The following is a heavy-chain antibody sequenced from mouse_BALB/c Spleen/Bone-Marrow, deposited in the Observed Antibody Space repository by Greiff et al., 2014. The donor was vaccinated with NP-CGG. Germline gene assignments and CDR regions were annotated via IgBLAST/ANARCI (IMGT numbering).Heavy chain of an antibody. CDR3: ARGEHPYDFDY. Sequence: QVQLQQPGPELVKPGASVKMSCKASGYTFTSYYIHWVKQRPGQGLEWIGWIYPGDGSTKYNEKFKGKTTLTADKSSSTAYMLLSSLTSEDSAIYFCARGEHPYDFDYWGQGTSLTVSS. J-gene: IGHJ2*02. D-gene: IGHD2-12*01. CDR2: IYPGDGST. V-gene: IGHV1S56*01. CDR1: GYTFTSYY.